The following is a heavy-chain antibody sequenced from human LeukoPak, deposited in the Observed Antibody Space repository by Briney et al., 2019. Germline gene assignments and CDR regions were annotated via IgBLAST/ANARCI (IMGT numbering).Heavy chain of an antibody. V-gene: IGHV3-23*01. J-gene: IGHJ4*02. CDR2: VSSSGGST. Sequence: GGSLKLSCTASGFTSSSYPMSCPRHSPGNGPDRVKTVSSSGGSTYYAGSVKGRFTNSRDNSKNTRYLQMNSLRAGDTAVYYCAKDRNQGSGSQGHYWGQGTLVTVSS. CDR3: AKDRNQGSGSQGHY. CDR1: GFTSSSYP. D-gene: IGHD2-15*01.